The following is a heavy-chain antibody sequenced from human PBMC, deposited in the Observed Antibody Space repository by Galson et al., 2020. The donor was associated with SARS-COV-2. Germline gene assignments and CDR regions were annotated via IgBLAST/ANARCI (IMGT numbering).Heavy chain of an antibody. D-gene: IGHD6-19*01. CDR3: ARAAGTSGWYLYYYYYGMDV. J-gene: IGHJ6*02. CDR2: ISAYNGNT. CDR1: GYTFTSYG. Sequence: ASVKVSCKASGYTFTSYGISWVRQAPGQGLEWMGWISAYNGNTNYAQKLQGRVTMTTDTSTSTAYMELRSLRSDDTAVYYCARAAGTSGWYLYYYYYGMDVWGQGTTVTVSS. V-gene: IGHV1-18*01.